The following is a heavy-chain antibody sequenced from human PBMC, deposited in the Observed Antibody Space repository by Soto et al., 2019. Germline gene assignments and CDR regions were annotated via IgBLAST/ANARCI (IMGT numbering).Heavy chain of an antibody. CDR2: IYYSGST. Sequence: PSETLSLTCTVSGGSISSSSYYWGWIRQPPGKGLEWIGSIYYSGSTYYNPSLKSRVTISVDTSKNQFSLRLSSVTAADTAVYYCARPSYYYDSSGVPDGWFDPWGQGTLVTVSS. CDR1: GGSISSSSYY. J-gene: IGHJ5*02. D-gene: IGHD3-22*01. CDR3: ARPSYYYDSSGVPDGWFDP. V-gene: IGHV4-39*01.